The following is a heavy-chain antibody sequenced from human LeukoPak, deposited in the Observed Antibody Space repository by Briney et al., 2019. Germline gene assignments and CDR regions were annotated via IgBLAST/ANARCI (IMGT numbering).Heavy chain of an antibody. Sequence: AGGSLRLSCAASGFTFSSYSMNWVRQAPGKGLEWVSSISSSSSYIYYADSVKGRFTISRDNAKNSLYLQMNSLRAEDTAVYYCAREGGIQLWLEFMASAFDIWGQGTMVTVSS. CDR3: AREGGIQLWLEFMASAFDI. CDR2: ISSSSSYI. V-gene: IGHV3-21*01. J-gene: IGHJ3*02. CDR1: GFTFSSYS. D-gene: IGHD5-18*01.